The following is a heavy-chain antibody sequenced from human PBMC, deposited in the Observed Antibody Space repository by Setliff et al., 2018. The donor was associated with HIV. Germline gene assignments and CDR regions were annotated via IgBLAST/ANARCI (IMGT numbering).Heavy chain of an antibody. CDR3: ARDRVLFGWFDP. V-gene: IGHV3-7*05. J-gene: IGHJ5*02. D-gene: IGHD2-15*01. CDR2: IKQDGSEK. CDR1: GFTFSSYG. Sequence: GGSLRLSCAASGFTFSSYGMHWVRQAPGKGLEWVANIKQDGSEKYYVDSVKGRFTVSRDNAKNSLYLQMNSLRVEDTAVYYCARDRVLFGWFDPWGQGTRATVSS.